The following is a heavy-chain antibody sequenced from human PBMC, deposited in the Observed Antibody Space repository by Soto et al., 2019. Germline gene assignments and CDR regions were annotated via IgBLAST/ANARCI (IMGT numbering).Heavy chain of an antibody. V-gene: IGHV1-18*01. D-gene: IGHD6-19*01. CDR1: GYTFTSYG. Sequence: ASVKVSCKASGYTFTSYGISWVRQAPGQGLEWMGWISAYNGNTNYAQKLQGRVTMTTDTSTSTAYTELRSLRSDDTAVYYCARPGYSSGWSAAFDIWGQGTMVTVSS. J-gene: IGHJ3*02. CDR3: ARPGYSSGWSAAFDI. CDR2: ISAYNGNT.